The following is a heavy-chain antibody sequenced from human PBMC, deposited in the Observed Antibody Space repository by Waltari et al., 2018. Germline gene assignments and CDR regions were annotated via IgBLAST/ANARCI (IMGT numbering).Heavy chain of an antibody. CDR1: GYTFIDYF. V-gene: IGHV1-69-2*01. CDR3: AATYSSLSPFDY. J-gene: IGHJ4*02. Sequence: EVQLVQSGAEVKKPGATVKISCKVSGYTFIDYFIHWVQQATGKGLEWMGLIEPEDGQTRYAEKFQGRVTITAETSTDTAYMELSSLRSEDTAVFYCAATYSSLSPFDYWGQGTLVTVSS. D-gene: IGHD3-22*01. CDR2: IEPEDGQT.